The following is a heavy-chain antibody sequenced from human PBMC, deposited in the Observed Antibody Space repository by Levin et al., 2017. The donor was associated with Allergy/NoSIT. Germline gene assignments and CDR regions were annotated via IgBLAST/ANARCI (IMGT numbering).Heavy chain of an antibody. CDR2: ISSSGASI. CDR3: TARHVDY. D-gene: IGHD2-21*02. CDR1: GLTFNTYA. V-gene: IGHV3-48*03. J-gene: IGHJ4*02. Sequence: GGSLRLSCVASGLTFNTYAMNWVRQAPGKGLEWVSYISSSGASIYYADSVKGRFTISRDNAKNSLSLQMNDLRGEDTAIYFCTARHVDYWGQGTLVTFSS.